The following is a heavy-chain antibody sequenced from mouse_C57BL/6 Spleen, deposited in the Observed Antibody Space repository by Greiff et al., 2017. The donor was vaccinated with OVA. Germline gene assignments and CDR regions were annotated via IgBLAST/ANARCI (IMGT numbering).Heavy chain of an antibody. CDR3: ARDGSSHYYAMDY. CDR1: GFTFSSYG. Sequence: EVKLVESGGDLVKPGGSLKLSCAASGFTFSSYGMSWVRQTPDKRLEWVATISSGGSYTYYPDSVKGRFTISRDNAKNTLYLQMSSLKSEDTAMYYCARDGSSHYYAMDYWGQGTSVTVSS. J-gene: IGHJ4*01. D-gene: IGHD1-1*01. V-gene: IGHV5-6*01. CDR2: ISSGGSYT.